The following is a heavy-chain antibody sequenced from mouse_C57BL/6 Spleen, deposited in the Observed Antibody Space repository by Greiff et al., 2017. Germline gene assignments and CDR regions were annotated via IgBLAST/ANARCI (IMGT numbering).Heavy chain of an antibody. D-gene: IGHD1-1*01. J-gene: IGHJ2*01. Sequence: QVQLQQSGAELVKPGASVKISCKASVYAFSSYWMNWVKQRPGKGLEWIGQIYPGDGDTNYNGKFKGKATLTADKSSSTAYMQLSSLTSEDSAVYFCARRDYYGSSPYYFDYWGQGTTLTVSS. CDR1: VYAFSSYW. V-gene: IGHV1-80*01. CDR3: ARRDYYGSSPYYFDY. CDR2: IYPGDGDT.